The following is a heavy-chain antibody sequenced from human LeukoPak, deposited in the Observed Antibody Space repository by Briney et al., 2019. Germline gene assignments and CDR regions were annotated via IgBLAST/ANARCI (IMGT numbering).Heavy chain of an antibody. V-gene: IGHV3-23*01. CDR3: AVPVTTPDY. CDR1: GFTFSSYG. CDR2: ISGSGGST. Sequence: GRSLRLSCAASGFTFSSYGMHWVRQAPGKGLEWVSAISGSGGSTYYADSVKGRFTISRDNSKNTLYLQMNSLRAEDTAVYYCAVPVTTPDYWGQGTLVTVSS. D-gene: IGHD4-17*01. J-gene: IGHJ4*02.